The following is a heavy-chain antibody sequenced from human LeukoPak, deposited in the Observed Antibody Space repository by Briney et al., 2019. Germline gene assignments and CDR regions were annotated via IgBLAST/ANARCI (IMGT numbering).Heavy chain of an antibody. J-gene: IGHJ6*03. D-gene: IGHD5-18*01. CDR2: INHSGST. V-gene: IGHV4-34*01. CDR3: ARAGPQRTWIQLWIYRDEVDGDYYYMDV. Sequence: TSETLSLTCAVYGGSFSGYYWSWIRQPPGKGLEWIGEINHSGSTNYNPSLKSRVTISVDTSKNQFSLKLSSVTAADTAVYYCARAGPQRTWIQLWIYRDEVDGDYYYMDVWGKGTTVTVSS. CDR1: GGSFSGYY.